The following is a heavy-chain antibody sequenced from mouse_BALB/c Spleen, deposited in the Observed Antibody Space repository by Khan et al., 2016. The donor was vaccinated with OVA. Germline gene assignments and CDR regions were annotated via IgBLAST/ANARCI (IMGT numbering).Heavy chain of an antibody. CDR3: VRGGSLY. D-gene: IGHD3-2*02. Sequence: VQLQQPGPELVKPGASMKISCKTSGYSFTDFTMNWVKQSHGKNLEWIGLVNPYNGITIYNQKFEGKATLTVDKSSSTAYMELLSLTFEDSAIYYCVRGGSLYWGQGITLTVST. V-gene: IGHV1-18*01. CDR2: VNPYNGIT. J-gene: IGHJ2*01. CDR1: GYSFTDFT.